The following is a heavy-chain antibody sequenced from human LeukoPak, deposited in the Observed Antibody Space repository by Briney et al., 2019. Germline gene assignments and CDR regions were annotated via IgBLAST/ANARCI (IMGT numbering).Heavy chain of an antibody. V-gene: IGHV4-39*01. Sequence: PSETLSLTCTVSGGSISSSSYYWGWIRQPPGKGLEWIGSIYYSGSTYYNPSLKSRVTISVDTSKNQFSLKLSSVTAADTAVYYCARHSGAGADFDYWGQGTLVTVSS. CDR2: IYYSGST. D-gene: IGHD1-26*01. CDR1: GGSISSSSYY. J-gene: IGHJ4*02. CDR3: ARHSGAGADFDY.